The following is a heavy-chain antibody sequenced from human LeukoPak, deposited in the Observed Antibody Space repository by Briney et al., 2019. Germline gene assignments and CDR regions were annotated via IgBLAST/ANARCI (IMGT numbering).Heavy chain of an antibody. CDR2: VSSHGNDG. D-gene: IGHD5-24*01. V-gene: IGHV3-30*01. J-gene: IGHJ4*02. CDR1: EFSFSHFA. CDR3: TRDASNFNDFDY. Sequence: PGRSLRLSCAVSEFSFSHFAMHWVRQAPGKGLEWLAVVSSHGNDGYYADSVKGQFTISRDNSKSTLYLQIDSLRPDDTAIYYCTRDASNFNDFDYWGQGTLVTVSS.